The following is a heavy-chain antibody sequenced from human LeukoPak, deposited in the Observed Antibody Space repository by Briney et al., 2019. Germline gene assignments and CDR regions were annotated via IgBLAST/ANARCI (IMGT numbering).Heavy chain of an antibody. V-gene: IGHV1-69*01. J-gene: IGHJ6*02. CDR2: IIPIFGTA. CDR3: ARTPLESPPYYYYGMDV. CDR1: GGTFSSYA. Sequence: SVKVSCKASGGTFSSYAISWVRQAPGQGLEWMGGIIPIFGTANYAQKFQGRVTITADESTSTAYIELSSLRSEDTAVYYCARTPLESPPYYYYGMDVWGQGTTVTVSS.